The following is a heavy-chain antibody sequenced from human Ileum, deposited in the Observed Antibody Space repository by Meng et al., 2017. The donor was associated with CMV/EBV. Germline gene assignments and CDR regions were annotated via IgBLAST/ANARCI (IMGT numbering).Heavy chain of an antibody. Sequence: QGQLQESDPGLVKPSETLSLTCSVSGGSISSYYGSWIRQAPGKGLEWIGYVYSTGSTNYSPSLRSRVTISVDTSRNQFSLRLSSVTAADTAVYYCARTGRFGSYYFNYWGQGTLVTVSS. D-gene: IGHD3-10*01. CDR3: ARTGRFGSYYFNY. CDR2: VYSTGST. CDR1: GGSISSYY. J-gene: IGHJ4*02. V-gene: IGHV4-59*01.